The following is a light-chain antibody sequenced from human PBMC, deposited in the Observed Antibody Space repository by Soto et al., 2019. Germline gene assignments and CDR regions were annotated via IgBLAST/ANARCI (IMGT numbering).Light chain of an antibody. CDR1: ESVSTN. CDR3: QQFSSYPLT. V-gene: IGKV3-20*01. Sequence: EIEMTQSPATVSLAPGERLTLSCRASESVSTNLAWYQQKPGQAPKLLIYDASSRATGIPDRFSGGGSGTDFILSISRLEPEDFAVYYCQQFSSYPLTFGGGTKVDIK. CDR2: DAS. J-gene: IGKJ4*01.